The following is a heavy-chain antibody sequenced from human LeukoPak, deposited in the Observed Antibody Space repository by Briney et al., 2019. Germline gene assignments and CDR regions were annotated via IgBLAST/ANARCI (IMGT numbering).Heavy chain of an antibody. CDR3: ARATVTTMFDP. CDR1: GYTFTSYG. D-gene: IGHD4-11*01. Sequence: ASVKFSCKASGYTFTSYGISWVRQAPGQGLEWMGWISAYNGNTNYAQKLQGRVTMTTDTSTSTAYMELRSLRSDGTAVYYCARATVTTMFDPWGQGTLVTVSS. J-gene: IGHJ5*02. V-gene: IGHV1-18*01. CDR2: ISAYNGNT.